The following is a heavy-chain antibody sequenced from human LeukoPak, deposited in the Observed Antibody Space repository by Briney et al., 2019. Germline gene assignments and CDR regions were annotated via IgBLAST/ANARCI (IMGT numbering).Heavy chain of an antibody. CDR1: GFTFSTFA. CDR3: ATYRQVLLPFET. CDR2: IFPSGGEI. D-gene: IGHD2-15*01. Sequence: SGGSLRLSCAASGFTFSTFAMICVRQPPGGGVGGVSNIFPSGGEIHYADSVRGRFTISRDNSKSTLSLQMNSPRAADAAIFLFATYRQVLLPFETWGQKTLLTLSS. J-gene: IGHJ5*02. V-gene: IGHV3-23*01.